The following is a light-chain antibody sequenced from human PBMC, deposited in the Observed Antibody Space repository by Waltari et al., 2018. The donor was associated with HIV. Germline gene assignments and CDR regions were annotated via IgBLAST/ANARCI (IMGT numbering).Light chain of an antibody. J-gene: IGKJ4*01. CDR1: QSVSSY. V-gene: IGKV3-11*01. CDR2: DAS. CDR3: QQRSRKLT. Sequence: EIVLTQSPATLSLSPGERATLFCRASQSVSSYLAWYQQKPVQAPRLLIYDASNRATGIPARFTGSGSGTDFTLTISSLEPEDFAVYYCQQRSRKLTFGGGTKVEVK.